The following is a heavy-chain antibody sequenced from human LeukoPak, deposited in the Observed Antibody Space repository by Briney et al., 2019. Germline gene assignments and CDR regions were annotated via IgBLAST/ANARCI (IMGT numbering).Heavy chain of an antibody. Sequence: TSVKVSCKASGFTFTSSAMQWVRQARGQRLEWIGWIVVGSGNTNYAQKFQERVTITRDMSTSTAYMVLSSLRSEDTAVYYCAADRVQDNWFDPWGQGTLVTVSS. J-gene: IGHJ5*02. CDR1: GFTFTSSA. D-gene: IGHD3-10*01. CDR2: IVVGSGNT. CDR3: AADRVQDNWFDP. V-gene: IGHV1-58*02.